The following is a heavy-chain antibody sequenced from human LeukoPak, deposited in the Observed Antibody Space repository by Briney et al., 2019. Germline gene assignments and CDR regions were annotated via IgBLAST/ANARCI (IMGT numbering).Heavy chain of an antibody. Sequence: SETLSLTCTVSGGSISGYYWSWIRLPAGKGLEWIGRIYSSGSTNCHPSLQSRVTMSVDTSKNQFSLKLSSVTAADTAMYYCARGSSGSLPFDYWGQGTLVTVSS. D-gene: IGHD3-22*01. J-gene: IGHJ4*02. CDR2: IYSSGST. CDR1: GGSISGYY. V-gene: IGHV4-4*07. CDR3: ARGSSGSLPFDY.